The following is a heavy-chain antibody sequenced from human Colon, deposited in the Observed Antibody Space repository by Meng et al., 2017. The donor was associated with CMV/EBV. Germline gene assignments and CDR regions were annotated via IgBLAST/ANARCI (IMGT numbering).Heavy chain of an antibody. CDR3: LRTPPRIVDVLGAANWLDA. Sequence: GGSLRLSCEASGFMFSAYEMNWVRQAPGKGLEWISRISDSGTTIYYADSVKGRFTISRDNSKDSLYLQMNSLRVDDTGLYYCLRTPPRIVDVLGAANWLDAWGQGTLVTVSS. CDR1: GFMFSAYE. J-gene: IGHJ5*02. V-gene: IGHV3-48*03. CDR2: ISDSGTTI. D-gene: IGHD3-3*02.